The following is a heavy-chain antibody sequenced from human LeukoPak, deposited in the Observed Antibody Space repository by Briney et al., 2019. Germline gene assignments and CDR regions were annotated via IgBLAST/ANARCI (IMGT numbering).Heavy chain of an antibody. CDR1: GFTVSSNY. Sequence: PGGSLRLSCAASGFTVSSNYMSWVRQAPGRGLEWVSVIYSGGSTYYADSVKGRFTISRDNSKNTLYLQMNSLRAEDTAVYYCAGSGSYYNGPFDYWGQGTLVTVSS. CDR2: IYSGGST. CDR3: AGSGSYYNGPFDY. D-gene: IGHD3-10*01. J-gene: IGHJ4*02. V-gene: IGHV3-53*01.